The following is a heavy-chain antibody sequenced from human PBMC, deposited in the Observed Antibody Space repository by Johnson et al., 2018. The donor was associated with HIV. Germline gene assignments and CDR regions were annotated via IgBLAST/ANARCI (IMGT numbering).Heavy chain of an antibody. CDR1: GFTFSNYV. CDR3: AKTPGDDWNYEGDAFDI. CDR2: ISSDGSNK. V-gene: IGHV3-30*18. Sequence: QLQLVESGGGVVQPGRSLRLSCAASGFTFSNYVIHWVRQSPGKGLEWVAVISSDGSNKYYVDSVTGRFTISRDNSENTLYLQMNSLRPEDTAVYYCAKTPGDDWNYEGDAFDIWGQGTMVTVSS. D-gene: IGHD1-7*01. J-gene: IGHJ3*02.